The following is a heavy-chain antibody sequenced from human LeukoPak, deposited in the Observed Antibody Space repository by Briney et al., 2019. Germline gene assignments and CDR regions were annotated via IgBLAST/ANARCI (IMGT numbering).Heavy chain of an antibody. Sequence: GGSLRLSCAASGFTFSSYAMHWVRRAPGKGLEYVSAISSNGGSTYYANSVKGRFTISRDNSKNTLYLQMGSLRAEDMAVYYCATHTDQYDFWSGFYYMDVWGKGTTVTVSS. CDR3: ATHTDQYDFWSGFYYMDV. CDR1: GFTFSSYA. CDR2: ISSNGGST. D-gene: IGHD3-3*01. V-gene: IGHV3-64*01. J-gene: IGHJ6*03.